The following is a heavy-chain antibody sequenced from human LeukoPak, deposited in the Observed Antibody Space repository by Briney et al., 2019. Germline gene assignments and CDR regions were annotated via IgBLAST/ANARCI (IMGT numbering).Heavy chain of an antibody. CDR3: ASWGLNWNYRYFDL. V-gene: IGHV4-30-2*01. J-gene: IGHJ2*01. D-gene: IGHD1-1*01. Sequence: PSQTLSLTCTVSGGSISSGDYYWSWIRQPPGKGLEWIGYIYHSGSTYYNPSLKSRVTISVDTSKNQFSLKLSSVTAADTAVYYCASWGLNWNYRYFDLWGRGTLVTVSS. CDR1: GGSISSGDYY. CDR2: IYHSGST.